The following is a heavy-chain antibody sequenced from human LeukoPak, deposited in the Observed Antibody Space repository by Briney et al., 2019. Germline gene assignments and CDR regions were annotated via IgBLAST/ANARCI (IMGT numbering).Heavy chain of an antibody. CDR3: ARGANGGNSYFDY. D-gene: IGHD4-23*01. J-gene: IGHJ4*02. CDR1: GFTFSSYA. CDR2: ISYDGSNK. Sequence: GGSLRLSCAASGFTFSSYAMHWVRQAPGKGLEWVAVISYDGSNKYYADSVKGRFTISRDNAKNSLYLQMNSLRAEDTAVYYCARGANGGNSYFDYWGQGTLVTVSS. V-gene: IGHV3-30*04.